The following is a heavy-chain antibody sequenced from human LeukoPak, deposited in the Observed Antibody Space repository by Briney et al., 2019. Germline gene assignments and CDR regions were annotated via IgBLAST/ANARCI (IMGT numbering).Heavy chain of an antibody. CDR1: GGSISSYY. CDR2: IYYSGST. Sequence: SETLSLTCTVSGGSISSYYWSWIRQPPGMGLEWIGYIYYSGSTNYNPSLKSRVTISVDTSKNQFSLKLSSVTAADTAVYYCARSGSYYLDDAFDIWGQGTMVTVSS. CDR3: ARSGSYYLDDAFDI. V-gene: IGHV4-59*01. J-gene: IGHJ3*02. D-gene: IGHD1-26*01.